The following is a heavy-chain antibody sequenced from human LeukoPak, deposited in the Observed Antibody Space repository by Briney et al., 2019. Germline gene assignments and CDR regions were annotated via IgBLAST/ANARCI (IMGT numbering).Heavy chain of an antibody. CDR1: GGSISSYY. V-gene: IGHV4-59*01. Sequence: ASETLSLTCTVSGGSISSYYWSWIRQPPGKGLEWIGYIYYSGSTHYNPSLKSRVTISVDTSKNQFSLKLSSVTAADTAVYYCARTEESGYSYRYLGYYYYMDVWGKGTTVTVSS. CDR2: IYYSGST. D-gene: IGHD5-18*01. CDR3: ARTEESGYSYRYLGYYYYMDV. J-gene: IGHJ6*03.